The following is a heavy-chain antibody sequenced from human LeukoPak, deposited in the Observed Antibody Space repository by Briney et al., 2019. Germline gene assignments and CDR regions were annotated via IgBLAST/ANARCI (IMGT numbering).Heavy chain of an antibody. Sequence: GASVKVSCKASGYTFTSYAMNWVRQAPGQGIEWMGWINTNTGNPTYAQGFTGRFVFSLDTSVSTAYLQISSLKAEDTAVYYCARDSITMVRGVTSLLGYWGQGTLVTVSS. D-gene: IGHD3-10*01. CDR1: GYTFTSYA. V-gene: IGHV7-4-1*02. J-gene: IGHJ4*02. CDR2: INTNTGNP. CDR3: ARDSITMVRGVTSLLGY.